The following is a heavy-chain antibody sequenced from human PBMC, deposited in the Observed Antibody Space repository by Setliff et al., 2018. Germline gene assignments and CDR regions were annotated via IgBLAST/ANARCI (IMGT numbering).Heavy chain of an antibody. CDR1: GGTFTNYA. V-gene: IGHV1-69*05. Sequence: SVKVSCKASGGTFTNYAINWVRQAPGQGLEWMGGINPIFGTADYTQNFQGRVTITTDESTSTAYMELSSLRSEDTAIYYCATERGLVVSATDYYYYMDVWGKGTTVTV. D-gene: IGHD2-15*01. CDR3: ATERGLVVSATDYYYYMDV. CDR2: INPIFGTA. J-gene: IGHJ6*03.